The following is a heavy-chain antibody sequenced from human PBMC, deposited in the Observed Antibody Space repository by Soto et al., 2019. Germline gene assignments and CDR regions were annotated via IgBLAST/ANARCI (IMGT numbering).Heavy chain of an antibody. Sequence: QVQLVESGGGVVQPGRSLRLSCAASGFTFSSYTMNWVRLAPGRGLEWVAVISNDGRNDYYSDSVEGRFTISRDNFKNTLSLQMNSLRPEDTALYYCATNVAVVTPADNLFDSWGQGALVTVSS. D-gene: IGHD2-15*01. CDR1: GFTFSSYT. V-gene: IGHV3-30*04. CDR3: ATNVAVVTPADNLFDS. J-gene: IGHJ4*02. CDR2: ISNDGRND.